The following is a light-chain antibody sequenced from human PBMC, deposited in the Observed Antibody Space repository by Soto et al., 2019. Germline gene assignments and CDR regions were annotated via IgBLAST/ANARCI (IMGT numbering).Light chain of an antibody. CDR1: SSDVGGYNY. J-gene: IGLJ1*01. V-gene: IGLV2-11*01. Sequence: QSVLTRPASVSGSPGQSITISCTGTSSDVGGYNYVSWYQQHPGKAPKLMIYDVSKRPSGVPDRFSGSKSGNTASLTISGLQAEDEADYYCCSYAGSYTYVFGTGTKVTVL. CDR3: CSYAGSYTYV. CDR2: DVS.